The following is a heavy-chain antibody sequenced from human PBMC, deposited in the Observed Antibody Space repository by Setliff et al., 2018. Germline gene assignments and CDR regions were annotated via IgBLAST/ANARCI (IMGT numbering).Heavy chain of an antibody. CDR2: IYTSGST. V-gene: IGHV4-61*02. J-gene: IGHJ4*02. D-gene: IGHD2-2*01. CDR1: GCSISSGSYF. CDR3: ARSDDNAEYPDY. Sequence: KPSETLSLTCSVSGCSISSGSYFWNWTRQPAGKGLEWIGRIYTSGSTKYNPSLKSRVTISADTSKNQFSLRLSSVTAADTAMYYCARSDDNAEYPDYWGQGTLVTVSS.